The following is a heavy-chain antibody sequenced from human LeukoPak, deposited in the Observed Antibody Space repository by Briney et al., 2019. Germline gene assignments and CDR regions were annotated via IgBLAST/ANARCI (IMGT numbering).Heavy chain of an antibody. D-gene: IGHD2-21*02. J-gene: IGHJ1*01. V-gene: IGHV1-2*02. CDR1: GYTFTGYY. CDR2: INPNSGGT. Sequence: ASVKVSCKASGYTFTGYYMHWVRQAPGQGLEWMGWINPNSGGTNYAQKLQGRVTMTTDTSTSTAYMELRSLRSDDTAVYYCARDLAYCGGDCYSAAEYFQHWGQGTLVTVSS. CDR3: ARDLAYCGGDCYSAAEYFQH.